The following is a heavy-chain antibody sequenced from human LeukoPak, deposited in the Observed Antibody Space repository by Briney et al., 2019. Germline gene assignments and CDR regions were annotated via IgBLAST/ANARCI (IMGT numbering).Heavy chain of an antibody. CDR1: GYTFTSYG. D-gene: IGHD3-22*01. Sequence: ASVTVSCKASGYTFTSYGISWVRQAPGQGLEWMGWISAYNGNTNYAQKLQGRVTMTTDTSASTAYMELRSLRSDDTAVYYCARSAAYYYDSSGYYYGSFDYWGQGTLVTVSS. CDR3: ARSAAYYYDSSGYYYGSFDY. V-gene: IGHV1-18*01. J-gene: IGHJ4*02. CDR2: ISAYNGNT.